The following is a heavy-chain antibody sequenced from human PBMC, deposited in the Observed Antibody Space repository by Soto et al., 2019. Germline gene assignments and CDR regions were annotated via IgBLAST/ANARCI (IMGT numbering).Heavy chain of an antibody. CDR2: IYSSSGNT. J-gene: IGHJ6*02. CDR1: GGSISGYY. D-gene: IGHD3-22*01. V-gene: IGHV4-59*01. Sequence: QVQLQQSGPGLVKPSETLSLTCTVSGGSISGYYWSWIRQPPGKRLEWIGYIYSSSGNTDYNPSPNSRATIAIDMSKNQVSLRLRAVTAADPTIYYCARDYYDSPESMDVWGQGTTVTVSS. CDR3: ARDYYDSPESMDV.